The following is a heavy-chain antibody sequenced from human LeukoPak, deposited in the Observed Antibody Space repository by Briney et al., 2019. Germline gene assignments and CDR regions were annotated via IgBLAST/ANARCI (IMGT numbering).Heavy chain of an antibody. CDR3: ARVEVGATCFDY. D-gene: IGHD1-26*01. V-gene: IGHV4-61*02. Sequence: SETLSLTCTVSGGSISSGSYYWSWIRQPAGKGLEWIGRIYTSGSTNYNPSLKSRVTISVDTSKNQFSLKLSSVTAADTAVYYCARVEVGATCFDYWGQGTLVTVSS. CDR1: GGSISSGSYY. J-gene: IGHJ4*02. CDR2: IYTSGST.